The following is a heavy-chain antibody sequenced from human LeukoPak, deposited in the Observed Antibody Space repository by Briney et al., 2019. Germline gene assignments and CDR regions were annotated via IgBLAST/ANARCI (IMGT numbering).Heavy chain of an antibody. CDR1: GGSISSGSYY. CDR3: ARDRGEYYYGSGSHNWFDP. J-gene: IGHJ5*02. V-gene: IGHV4-61*02. CDR2: IYTSGST. Sequence: SSETLSLTCTVSGGSISSGSYYWSWIRQPAGKGLEWIGRIYTSGSTNYNPSLKSRVTISVDTPKNQFSLKLSSVTAADTAVYYCARDRGEYYYGSGSHNWFDPWGQGTLVTVSS. D-gene: IGHD3-10*01.